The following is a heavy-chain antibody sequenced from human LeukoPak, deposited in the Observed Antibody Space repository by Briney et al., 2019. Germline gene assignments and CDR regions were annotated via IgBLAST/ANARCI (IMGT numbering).Heavy chain of an antibody. CDR3: ARLGFVVPAVIFDY. V-gene: IGHV3-15*01. D-gene: IGHD2-2*02. CDR2: IKSTADGGTR. CDR1: GFTCSKAW. J-gene: IGHJ4*02. Sequence: GGSLRLSCAASGFTCSKAWMSWVRQAPGKGLEWVGRIKSTADGGTRDYAASVKGRFTISRDDSKNTLYLQMNGLKIEDTAMYYCARLGFVVPAVIFDYWGQGTLVTVSS.